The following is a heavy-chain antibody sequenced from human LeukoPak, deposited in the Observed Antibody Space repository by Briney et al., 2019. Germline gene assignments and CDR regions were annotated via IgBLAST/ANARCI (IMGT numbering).Heavy chain of an antibody. J-gene: IGHJ6*02. CDR3: ARVAGYGSSWYGLGYYGMDV. D-gene: IGHD6-13*01. Sequence: PSETLSLTCTVSGGSISSYYWSWIRQPPGKGLEWIGYIYYSGSTNYNPSLKSRVTISVDTSKNQFSLKLSSVTAADTAVYYCARVAGYGSSWYGLGYYGMDVWGQGTTVTVSS. CDR2: IYYSGST. CDR1: GGSISSYY. V-gene: IGHV4-59*01.